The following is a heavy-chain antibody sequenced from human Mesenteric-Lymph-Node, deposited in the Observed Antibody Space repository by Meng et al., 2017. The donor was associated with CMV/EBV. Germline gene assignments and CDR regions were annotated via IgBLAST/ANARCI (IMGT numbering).Heavy chain of an antibody. CDR3: ARDRRDHDFWSGYLSY. CDR1: GFTFSDYY. V-gene: IGHV3-11*04. Sequence: GESLKISCAASGFTFSDYYMSWLRQAPGKGLEWVSYISSSGSTIYYADSVKGRFTISRDNTKNSLYLQMNSLRAEDTAIYYCARDRRDHDFWSGYLSYWGQGTLVTVSS. D-gene: IGHD3-3*01. J-gene: IGHJ4*02. CDR2: ISSSGSTI.